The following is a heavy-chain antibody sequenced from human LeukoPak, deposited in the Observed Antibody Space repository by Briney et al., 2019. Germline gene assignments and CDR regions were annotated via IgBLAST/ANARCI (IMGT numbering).Heavy chain of an antibody. Sequence: SSETLSLTCAVYGGSFSGYYWSWIRQPPGKGLEWIGYIYYSGSTNYNPSLKSRVTISVDTSKNQFSLKLSSVTAADTAVYYCARHTEYYYGMDVWGQGTTVTVSS. D-gene: IGHD4-17*01. V-gene: IGHV4-59*08. CDR1: GGSFSGYY. CDR3: ARHTEYYYGMDV. J-gene: IGHJ6*02. CDR2: IYYSGST.